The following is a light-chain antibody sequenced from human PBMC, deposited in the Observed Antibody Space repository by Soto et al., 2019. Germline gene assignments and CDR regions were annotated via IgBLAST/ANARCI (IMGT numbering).Light chain of an antibody. Sequence: QSALTQPRSVSGSPGQSVTISCTGTSSDVGGYNYVSWYQQHPGKAPKLMIYDVNKRPSGVPDRFSDSKSGNTASLTISGLQAEDEADYYCCSYAGSYTYVFGTGTKLTVL. CDR1: SSDVGGYNY. CDR2: DVN. V-gene: IGLV2-11*01. J-gene: IGLJ1*01. CDR3: CSYAGSYTYV.